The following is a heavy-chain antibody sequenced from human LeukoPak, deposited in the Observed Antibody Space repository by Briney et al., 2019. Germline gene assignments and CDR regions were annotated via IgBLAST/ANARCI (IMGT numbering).Heavy chain of an antibody. Sequence: AESLRLSCAAYGFTFDDYSMHWVRQAPGKGLEWVSLISCDGSSTYYADSVKGRFTISRDNSRHTLYLQMNSLGAEDTALYYCAKDKEYSGFGPILSGYYYGMDVWGKGTTVTVSS. CDR1: GFTFDDYS. CDR2: ISCDGSST. CDR3: AKDKEYSGFGPILSGYYYGMDV. V-gene: IGHV3-43D*04. D-gene: IGHD5-12*01. J-gene: IGHJ6*04.